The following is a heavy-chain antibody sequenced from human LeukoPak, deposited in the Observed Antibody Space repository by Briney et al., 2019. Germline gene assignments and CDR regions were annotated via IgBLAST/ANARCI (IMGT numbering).Heavy chain of an antibody. D-gene: IGHD5-12*01. CDR1: GFTFSNYW. CDR3: AGGGATSFDY. Sequence: GGSLRLSCAASGFTFSNYWMIWVRQAPGKGLEWVASIKQDGSEKQYVGSVRGRFTISRDNAKNSLSLQMNSLRAEDTAVYYCAGGGATSFDYWGQGILVTVSS. V-gene: IGHV3-7*01. CDR2: IKQDGSEK. J-gene: IGHJ4*02.